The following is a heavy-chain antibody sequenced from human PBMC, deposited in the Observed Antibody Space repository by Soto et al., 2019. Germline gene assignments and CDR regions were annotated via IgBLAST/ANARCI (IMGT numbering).Heavy chain of an antibody. CDR1: GDSVSTKSSA. Sequence: QTCSLTFAMSGDSVSTKSSAWNWIRPSPSRGLEWLGRTYYRSKWFNNYALSVKGRITINPDTSKNQFSLQLNSVTPEDTAVYYCAREGRLAASIFHNWFDPWGQGTLVTVSS. CDR2: TYYRSKWFN. J-gene: IGHJ5*02. CDR3: AREGRLAASIFHNWFDP. V-gene: IGHV6-1*01. D-gene: IGHD3-3*02.